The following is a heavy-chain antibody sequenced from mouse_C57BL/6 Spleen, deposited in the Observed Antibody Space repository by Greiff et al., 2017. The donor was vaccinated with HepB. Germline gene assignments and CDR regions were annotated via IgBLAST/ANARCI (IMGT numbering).Heavy chain of an antibody. CDR1: GFNIKDYY. D-gene: IGHD2-4*01. CDR2: IDPEDGET. V-gene: IGHV14-2*01. CDR3: AAHYDPTAWFAY. J-gene: IGHJ3*01. Sequence: DVKLQESGAELVKPGASVKLSCTASGFNIKDYYMHWVKQRTEQGLEWIGRIDPEDGETKYAPKFQGKATITADTSSNTAYLQLSSLTSEDTAVYYCAAHYDPTAWFAYWGQGTLVTVSA.